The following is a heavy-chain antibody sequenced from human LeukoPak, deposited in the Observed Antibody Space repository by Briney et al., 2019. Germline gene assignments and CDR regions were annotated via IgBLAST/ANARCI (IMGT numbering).Heavy chain of an antibody. J-gene: IGHJ6*03. CDR2: IYYTGTT. V-gene: IGHV4-59*01. CDR3: ARLGDEIAVSGLKYYHYSHTDV. D-gene: IGHD6-19*01. CDR1: GGSIRDFY. Sequence: SETLSLTCSVSGGSIRDFYWTWIRQPPGKGLEWIGYIYYTGTTNYSPSPRGRVIMSVDTSRNQFSLNLTSVTPADTAVYFCARLGDEIAVSGLKYYHYSHTDVWGSGTTVAVSS.